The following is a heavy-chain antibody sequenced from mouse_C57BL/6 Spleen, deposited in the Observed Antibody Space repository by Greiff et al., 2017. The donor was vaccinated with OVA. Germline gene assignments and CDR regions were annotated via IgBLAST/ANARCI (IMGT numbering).Heavy chain of an antibody. V-gene: IGHV1-26*01. Sequence: EVQLQQSGPELVKPGASVKISCKASGYTFPDYYMNWVKQSPGKGLEWIGDINPKNGGTRYKQKFKGKATLTVDKSSNTAYMELRSLTSEDSAVYYCAVLPEAYWGQGTLVTVSA. CDR2: INPKNGGT. CDR3: AVLPEAY. J-gene: IGHJ3*01. CDR1: GYTFPDYY.